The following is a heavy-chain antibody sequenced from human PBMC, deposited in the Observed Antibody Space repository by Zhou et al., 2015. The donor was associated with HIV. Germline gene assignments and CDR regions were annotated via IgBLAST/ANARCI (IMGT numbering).Heavy chain of an antibody. CDR3: ARDTYYYDSSGSEVDY. Sequence: QVQLVQSGAEVKKPGSSVKVSCKASGGTFSSYAISWVRQAPGQGLEWMGWINPNSGGTNYAQKFQGRVTMTRDTSISTAYMELSRLRSDDTAVYYCARDTYYYDSSGSEVDYWGQGTLVTVSS. V-gene: IGHV1-2*02. CDR1: GGTFSSYA. J-gene: IGHJ4*02. D-gene: IGHD3-22*01. CDR2: INPNSGGT.